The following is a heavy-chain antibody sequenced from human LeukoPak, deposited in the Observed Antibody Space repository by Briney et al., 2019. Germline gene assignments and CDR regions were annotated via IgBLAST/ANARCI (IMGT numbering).Heavy chain of an antibody. D-gene: IGHD6-19*01. V-gene: IGHV3-23*01. Sequence: GGSQRLSCAASGFTFSTYAMSWVRQAPGKGLEWVSTFTGGEGITHYADSVKGRFTISRDNSKNTLYLQMNSLRVEDTAVYYCAKDMGRGWCYFDYWGQGTLVTVSS. CDR1: GFTFSTYA. CDR3: AKDMGRGWCYFDY. CDR2: FTGGEGIT. J-gene: IGHJ4*02.